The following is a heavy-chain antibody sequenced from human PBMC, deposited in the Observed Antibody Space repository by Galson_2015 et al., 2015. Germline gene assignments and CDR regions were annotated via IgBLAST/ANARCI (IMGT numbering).Heavy chain of an antibody. CDR2: TYYRSKWYY. J-gene: IGHJ3*02. CDR1: GDSFSSHSAS. D-gene: IGHD2-21*02. CDR3: ARDPPSDRWHPDAFDI. V-gene: IGHV6-1*01. Sequence: CAISGDSFSSHSASWNWIRQSPSRGLEWLGRTYYRSKWYYDYAASVKSRIAVNPDTSKNQFSLQLNSVIPEDTAVYYCARDPPSDRWHPDAFDIWGQGTLVTVSS.